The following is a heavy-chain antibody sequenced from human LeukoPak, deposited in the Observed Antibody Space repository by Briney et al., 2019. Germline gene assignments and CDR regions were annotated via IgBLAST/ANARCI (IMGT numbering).Heavy chain of an antibody. J-gene: IGHJ4*02. CDR2: ISYDGSNT. CDR3: AKVGQDGSSWYSLGY. V-gene: IGHV3-30-3*01. D-gene: IGHD6-13*01. CDR1: GFTFSSYA. Sequence: PGGSLRLSCAASGFTFSSYAMHWVRQAPGKGLEWVAVISYDGSNTYYADSVKGRFTISRGNSKNTTYLQMNSLRAEDTAVYYCAKVGQDGSSWYSLGYWGQGTLVTVSS.